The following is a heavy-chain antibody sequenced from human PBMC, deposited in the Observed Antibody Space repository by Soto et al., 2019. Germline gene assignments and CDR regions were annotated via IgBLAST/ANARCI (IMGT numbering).Heavy chain of an antibody. D-gene: IGHD5-18*01. CDR2: IYPGDTDT. Sequence: EVQLVQSGSEVRKPGESLRLSCKASGYSFSNYWIGWVRQMPGKGLEWMGIIYPGDTDTRYSPSFQGQVTISVDKSISTAYLEWRSLKASDTAMYFCALTAPRDHYYAMDVWGQGTTVTVSS. CDR1: GYSFSNYW. V-gene: IGHV5-51*01. CDR3: ALTAPRDHYYAMDV. J-gene: IGHJ6*02.